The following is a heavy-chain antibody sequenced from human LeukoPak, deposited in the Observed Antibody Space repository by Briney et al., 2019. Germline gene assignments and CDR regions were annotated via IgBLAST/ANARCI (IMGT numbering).Heavy chain of an antibody. CDR1: GYSISSGYY. J-gene: IGHJ6*03. V-gene: IGHV4-38-2*02. CDR2: IYHSGNT. D-gene: IGHD4-23*01. Sequence: PSETLSLTCTVSGYSISSGYYWGWIRQPPGKGLEWIGNIYHSGNTYYNPSLKSRVTISVDTSKNQFSLKLSSVTAADTAVYYCARGSAGEHDYGGSKYYYYYMDVWGKGTTVTVSS. CDR3: ARGSAGEHDYGGSKYYYYYMDV.